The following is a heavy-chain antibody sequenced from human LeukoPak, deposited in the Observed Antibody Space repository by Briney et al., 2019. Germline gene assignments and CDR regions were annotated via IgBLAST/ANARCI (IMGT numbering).Heavy chain of an antibody. CDR1: GFIINDYA. CDR3: VRSRAASLGYFDS. V-gene: IGHV3-43D*03. Sequence: PGGSLRLSCAVSGFIINDYALHWVRQVPGKGLEWLSFSGWTGIGTDYGDSVKGRFTISRDDSKNSLYLQMHSLRSEDSALYYCVRSRAASLGYFDSWGQGTLVTVSS. J-gene: IGHJ4*02. D-gene: IGHD7-27*01. CDR2: SGWTGIGT.